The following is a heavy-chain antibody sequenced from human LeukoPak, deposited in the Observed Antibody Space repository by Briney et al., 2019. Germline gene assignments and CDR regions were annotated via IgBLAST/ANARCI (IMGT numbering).Heavy chain of an antibody. CDR2: ISSSSSYI. V-gene: IGHV3-21*01. D-gene: IGHD2-2*01. CDR3: ARGYCSSTSCYRYYYYGMDV. J-gene: IGHJ6*02. Sequence: GGSLRLSCAASGFTFSSYSMNWVRQAPGKGLEWVSSISSSSSYIYYADSVKGRFTISRDNAKKSLYLQMNSLRAEDTAVYYCARGYCSSTSCYRYYYYGMDVWGQGTTVTVSS. CDR1: GFTFSSYS.